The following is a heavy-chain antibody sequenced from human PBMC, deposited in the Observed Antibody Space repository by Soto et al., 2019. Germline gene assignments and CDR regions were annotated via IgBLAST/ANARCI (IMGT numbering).Heavy chain of an antibody. V-gene: IGHV3-11*01. CDR1: GFSISDYD. Sequence: QVQLVESGGGLVKPGGSLRLSCTASGFSISDYDMYWIRQSPGKGLEWLSCISSSGSSRYYADSVKGRFIISRDNAKNSLYLQMDSLGVEDTAVYYCARDRYTNYVNYFDPWGQGTLVTVSS. CDR2: ISSSGSSR. CDR3: ARDRYTNYVNYFDP. D-gene: IGHD2-2*02. J-gene: IGHJ5*02.